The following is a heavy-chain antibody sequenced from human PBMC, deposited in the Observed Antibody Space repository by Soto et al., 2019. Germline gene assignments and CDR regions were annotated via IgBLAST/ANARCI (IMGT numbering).Heavy chain of an antibody. D-gene: IGHD6-6*01. Sequence: ASVKVSCKASGGTFSSYAISWVRQAPGQGLEWMGWIIANNGTANYAQKLQGRVTMTTDTSTSTAYMELRSLRSDDTAVYYCARAVPYSSSNYWGQGTLVTVSS. V-gene: IGHV1-18*01. CDR1: GGTFSSYA. CDR3: ARAVPYSSSNY. CDR2: IIANNGTA. J-gene: IGHJ4*02.